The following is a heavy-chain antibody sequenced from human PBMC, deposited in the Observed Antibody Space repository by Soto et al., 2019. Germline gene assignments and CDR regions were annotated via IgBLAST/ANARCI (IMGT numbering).Heavy chain of an antibody. CDR1: GFTFISYA. Sequence: HPGGSLRLSCASSGFTFISYAMRWVRQAPGKGLEWVSAISGSGGSTYYADSVKGRFTISRDNSKNTLYLQMNSLRAEDTAVYYCAKDPPPIAAAGDYYYYGMDVWGQGTTVTVSS. V-gene: IGHV3-23*01. CDR3: AKDPPPIAAAGDYYYYGMDV. J-gene: IGHJ6*02. CDR2: ISGSGGST. D-gene: IGHD6-13*01.